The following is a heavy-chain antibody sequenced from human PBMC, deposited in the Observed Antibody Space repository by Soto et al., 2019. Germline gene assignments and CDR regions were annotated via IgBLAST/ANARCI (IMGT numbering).Heavy chain of an antibody. CDR2: ISSSGSTI. V-gene: IGHV3-48*03. CDR1: GFTFSSYE. CDR3: ASRYGDYEYAFDI. Sequence: HPGGSLRLSCAASGFTFSSYEMNWVRQAPGKGLEWVSYISSSGSTIYYADSVKGRFTISRDNAKNSLYLQMNSLRAEDTAVYYCASRYGDYEYAFDIWGQGTMVTVSS. J-gene: IGHJ3*02. D-gene: IGHD4-17*01.